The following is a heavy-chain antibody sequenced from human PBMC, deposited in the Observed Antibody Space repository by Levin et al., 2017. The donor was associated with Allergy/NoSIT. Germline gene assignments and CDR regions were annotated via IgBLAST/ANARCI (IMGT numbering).Heavy chain of an antibody. J-gene: IGHJ4*02. V-gene: IGHV4-39*01. Sequence: ESLKISCTVSGGSISSRSYYWGWIRQPPGKGLEWIGSIYYSGSTYYNPSLKSRVTISVDTSKNQFSLKLSSVTAADTAVYYCARFGGWYLDYWGQGTLVTVSS. CDR2: IYYSGST. CDR1: GGSISSRSYY. D-gene: IGHD6-19*01. CDR3: ARFGGWYLDY.